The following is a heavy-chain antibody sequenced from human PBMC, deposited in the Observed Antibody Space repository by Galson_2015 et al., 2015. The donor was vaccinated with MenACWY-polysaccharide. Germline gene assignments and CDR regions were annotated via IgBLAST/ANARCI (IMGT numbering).Heavy chain of an antibody. Sequence: SLRLSCAVSGFTFKNYWMSWVRQAPGKGLEWVANIKKDGSEKYCVDSVKGRSTISRDNGRSSLYLQMNGLRAEDTAVYYCARGHYGMDVWGQRTTVTVS. CDR2: IKKDGSEK. CDR1: GFTFKNYW. V-gene: IGHV3-7*01. CDR3: ARGHYGMDV. J-gene: IGHJ6*02.